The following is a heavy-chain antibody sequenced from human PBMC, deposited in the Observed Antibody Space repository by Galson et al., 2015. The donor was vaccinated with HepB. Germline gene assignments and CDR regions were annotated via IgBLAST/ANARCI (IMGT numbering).Heavy chain of an antibody. CDR3: ARGVKQQLYRARKYYMDV. D-gene: IGHD6-13*01. Sequence: SETLSLTCAVYGGSFSGYYWSWIRQPPGKGLEWIGEINHSGSTNYNPSLKSRVTISVDTSKNQFSLKLSSVTAADTAVYYCARGVKQQLYRARKYYMDVWGKGTTVTVSS. J-gene: IGHJ6*03. V-gene: IGHV4-34*01. CDR2: INHSGST. CDR1: GGSFSGYY.